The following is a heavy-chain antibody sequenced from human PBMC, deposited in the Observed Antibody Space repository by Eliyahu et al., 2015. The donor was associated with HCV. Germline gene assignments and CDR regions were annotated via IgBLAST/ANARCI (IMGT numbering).Heavy chain of an antibody. Sequence: QVQLQESGPGLVKPSETLSLTCTXSGGSIXXYYWXWIRQPPGTGXEWIGXIHYRGSTNYSPXLKSXVTISXDTSKNQFSLNLTXVTAADTAVYYCASGGGGIAVAGTGGWFDPWGQGTLVTVSS. CDR3: ASGGGGIAVAGTGGWFDP. CDR2: IHYRGST. V-gene: IGHV4-59*01. D-gene: IGHD6-19*01. CDR1: GGSIXXYY. J-gene: IGHJ5*02.